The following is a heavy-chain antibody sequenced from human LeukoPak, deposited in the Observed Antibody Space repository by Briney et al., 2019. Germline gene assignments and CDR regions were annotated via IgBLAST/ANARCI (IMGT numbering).Heavy chain of an antibody. J-gene: IGHJ4*02. CDR1: GFTFSSYA. V-gene: IGHV3-30-3*01. CDR2: ISYDGSNK. D-gene: IGHD5-12*01. Sequence: PGGSLRLSCAASGFTFSSYAMHWVRQAPGKGLEWVAVISYDGSNKYYADSVKGRFTISRDNSKNTLYLQMNSLRAEDTAVYYCARPQVATLGGFDYWGQGTLVTVSS. CDR3: ARPQVATLGGFDY.